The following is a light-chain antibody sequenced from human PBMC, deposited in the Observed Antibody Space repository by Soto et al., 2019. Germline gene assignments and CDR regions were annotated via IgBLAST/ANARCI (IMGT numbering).Light chain of an antibody. CDR3: QHYNNWPPYT. CDR2: GAS. J-gene: IGKJ2*01. V-gene: IGKV3D-15*01. CDR1: QRISSN. Sequence: EIVMTQSPDTLSVSPGERATLSCRASQRISSNLAWYQQKPGQAPRLLIYGASTRATGVPARFSGSGSETDFTLTISNLQSEDCAVYYCQHYNNWPPYTFVQGTKVEIK.